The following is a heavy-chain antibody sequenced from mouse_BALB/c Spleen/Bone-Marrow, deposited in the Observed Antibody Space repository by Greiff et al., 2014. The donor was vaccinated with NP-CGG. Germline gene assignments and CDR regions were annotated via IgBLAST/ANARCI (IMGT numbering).Heavy chain of an antibody. CDR2: ILPGSGTT. V-gene: IGHV1-9*01. J-gene: IGHJ2*01. CDR1: GYTFSNYW. CDR3: ARGLPLDF. D-gene: IGHD2-4*01. Sequence: QVQLKDSGAELMKPGASVKISCKATGYTFSNYWIEWVKQRPGHGLEWIGEILPGSGTTNYNEKFDDKAAFTADTSSNTAYMQLSSLTSEDSAVYYCARGLPLDFWGQDTTLTVSS.